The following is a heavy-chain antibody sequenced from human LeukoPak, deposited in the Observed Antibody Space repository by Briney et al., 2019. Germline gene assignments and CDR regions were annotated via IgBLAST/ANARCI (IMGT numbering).Heavy chain of an antibody. Sequence: ASVEVSCKASGYTFTSYGIRWVRQAPGQGLEWMGWISAYNGNTNYAQKLQGRVTMTTDTSTSTAYMELRSLRSDDTAVYYCASGPIDLVPAASDYWGQGTLVTVSS. V-gene: IGHV1-18*01. CDR3: ASGPIDLVPAASDY. J-gene: IGHJ4*02. CDR1: GYTFTSYG. D-gene: IGHD2-2*01. CDR2: ISAYNGNT.